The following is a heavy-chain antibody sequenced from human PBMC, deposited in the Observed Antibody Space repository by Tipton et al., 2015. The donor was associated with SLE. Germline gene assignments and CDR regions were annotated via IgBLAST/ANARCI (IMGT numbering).Heavy chain of an antibody. CDR2: IYHSGST. CDR3: ARRLRGRYFDL. J-gene: IGHJ2*01. D-gene: IGHD3-10*01. Sequence: TLSLTCAVYGGSFSGYYWSWIRQPPGKGLEWIGSIYHSGSTYYNPSLKSRVTISVGTSKSQFSLKLSSVTAADTAVYYCARRLRGRYFDLWGRGTLVTVSS. V-gene: IGHV4-34*01. CDR1: GGSFSGYY.